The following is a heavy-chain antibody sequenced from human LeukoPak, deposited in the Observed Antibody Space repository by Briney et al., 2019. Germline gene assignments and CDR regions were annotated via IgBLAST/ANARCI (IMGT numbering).Heavy chain of an antibody. J-gene: IGHJ4*02. V-gene: IGHV3-23*01. CDR1: GFTFSTYV. Sequence: GGSLRLSCAASGFTFSTYVMSWVRQAPGKGLEWVSGITSSGDTTYYADSVKGRFTISRDNSKNTLYLQMNSLRAEDTAVYYCAKDRSIFGVVIMFAADYWGQGTLVTVSS. D-gene: IGHD3-3*01. CDR3: AKDRSIFGVVIMFAADY. CDR2: ITSSGDTT.